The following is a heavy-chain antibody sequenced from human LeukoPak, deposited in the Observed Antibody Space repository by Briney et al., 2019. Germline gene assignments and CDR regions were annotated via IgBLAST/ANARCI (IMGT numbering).Heavy chain of an antibody. CDR1: GFTFSSYA. V-gene: IGHV3-23*01. CDR2: ISGSGGST. D-gene: IGHD6-19*01. J-gene: IGHJ4*02. Sequence: GGSLRLSCEASGFTFSSYAMAWVRQAPGKGLGWVSSISGSGGSTYYAGSVKGRFTISRDNSENTVYLQMHSLRAEDTAEYFCTAGIAVSGSNFDCWGQGTLVTVSS. CDR3: TAGIAVSGSNFDC.